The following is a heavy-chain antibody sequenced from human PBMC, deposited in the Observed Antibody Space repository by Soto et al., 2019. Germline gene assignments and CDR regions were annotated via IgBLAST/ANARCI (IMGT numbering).Heavy chain of an antibody. Sequence: EVQLLESGGGLVQPGGSLRLSCAASGFTFSSYAMSWVRQAPGKGLEWVSAISASGGSTYYADSVKGRFTISRDNSKSTLYLQMNSLRAEDTAVYYCAKFPFYDILTGYFFDYWGQGTLVTVSS. CDR3: AKFPFYDILTGYFFDY. J-gene: IGHJ4*02. V-gene: IGHV3-23*01. CDR2: ISASGGST. CDR1: GFTFSSYA. D-gene: IGHD3-9*01.